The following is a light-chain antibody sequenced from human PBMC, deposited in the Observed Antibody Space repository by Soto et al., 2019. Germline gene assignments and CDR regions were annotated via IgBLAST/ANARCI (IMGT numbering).Light chain of an antibody. CDR1: SSDVGGYNY. Sequence: QSALTQPASVSGSPGQSITISCTGTSSDVGGYNYVSWYQHHPGKAPKFMIYDVTNRPSGVSNRFSGSKSGNTASLTISGVQSEDEASYYCSSYTTTSTVVFGGGTKLTVL. CDR2: DVT. V-gene: IGLV2-14*03. J-gene: IGLJ2*01. CDR3: SSYTTTSTVV.